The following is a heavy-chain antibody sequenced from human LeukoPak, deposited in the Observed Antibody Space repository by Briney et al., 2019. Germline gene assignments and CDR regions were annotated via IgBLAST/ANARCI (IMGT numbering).Heavy chain of an antibody. CDR1: GGSISSYY. V-gene: IGHV4-59*01. CDR3: ARALGAIDDY. D-gene: IGHD1-26*01. CDR2: IYYSGST. J-gene: IGHJ4*02. Sequence: SETLSLTCTVSGGSISSYYWSWIRQPPGEGLEWIGYIYYSGSTNYNPSLKSRVTISVDTSKNQFSLKLSSVTAADTAVYYCARALGAIDDYWGQGTLVTVSP.